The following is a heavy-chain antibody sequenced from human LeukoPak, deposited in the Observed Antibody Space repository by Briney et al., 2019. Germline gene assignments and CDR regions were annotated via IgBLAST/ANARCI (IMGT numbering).Heavy chain of an antibody. CDR1: GGSFSGYY. Sequence: SETPSLTCAVYGGSFSGYYWSWIRQPPGKGLEWIGEINHSGSTNYNPSLKSRVTISVDTSKNHFSLKLSSVTAADTAVYYCARGLRWVTVGYYYMDVWGKGTTVTVSS. J-gene: IGHJ6*03. V-gene: IGHV4-34*01. CDR2: INHSGST. D-gene: IGHD1-26*01. CDR3: ARGLRWVTVGYYYMDV.